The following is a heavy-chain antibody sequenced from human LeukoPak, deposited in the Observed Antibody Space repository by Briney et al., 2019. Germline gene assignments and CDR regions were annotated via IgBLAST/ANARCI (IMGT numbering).Heavy chain of an antibody. Sequence: GGSLRLSCVASGITFSNYAVSWVRQAPEKGLDWVSVISGSAHKIRYADSVKGRFTISRDNAKNTLYVQMNSLRAEDTAVYYCAARGYCSGTSCLLEYWGQGTLVTVSS. D-gene: IGHD2-2*01. V-gene: IGHV3-23*01. CDR1: GITFSNYA. CDR2: ISGSAHKI. CDR3: AARGYCSGTSCLLEY. J-gene: IGHJ4*02.